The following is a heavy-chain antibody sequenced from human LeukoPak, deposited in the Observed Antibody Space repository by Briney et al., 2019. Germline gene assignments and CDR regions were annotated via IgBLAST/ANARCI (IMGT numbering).Heavy chain of an antibody. D-gene: IGHD2-2*01. V-gene: IGHV4-59*01. Sequence: PSETLSLTCTVSGASIRSYSWSWVRQPPGRGLEWLGYMDNSGSTYYHPSLKSRVNISGDTSKNQFSLKLTSVTAADMAVYYCARLGGPAAVDYWGQGTLVTVSS. CDR2: MDNSGST. CDR1: GASIRSYS. J-gene: IGHJ4*02. CDR3: ARLGGPAAVDY.